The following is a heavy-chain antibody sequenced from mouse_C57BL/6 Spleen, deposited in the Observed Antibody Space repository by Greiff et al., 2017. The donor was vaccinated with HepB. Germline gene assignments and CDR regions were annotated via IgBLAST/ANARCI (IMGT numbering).Heavy chain of an antibody. CDR2: INPGSGGT. D-gene: IGHD4-1*01. J-gene: IGHJ1*03. Sequence: QVQLQQSGAELVRPGTSVKVSCKASGYAFTNYLIEWVKQRPGQGLEWIGVINPGSGGTNYNEKFKGKATLTADKSSSTAYMQLSSLTSEDSAVYFCARRRAGTEYFDVWGTGTTVTVSS. CDR3: ARRRAGTEYFDV. V-gene: IGHV1-54*01. CDR1: GYAFTNYL.